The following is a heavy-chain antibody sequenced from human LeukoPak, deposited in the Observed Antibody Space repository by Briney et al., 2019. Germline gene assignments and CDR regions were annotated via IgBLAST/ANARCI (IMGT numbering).Heavy chain of an antibody. D-gene: IGHD1-1*01. CDR1: GGSISSGSYY. CDR3: AAPAGMTAFDI. V-gene: IGHV4-61*02. Sequence: SQTLSLTCTVSGGSISSGSYYWGWIRQPTGKGLEWIGRIYNSGTTKYNVSLKSRVTISIDTSKNHFSLKLASVTAADTAVYYCAAPAGMTAFDIWGQGTVVTVSS. J-gene: IGHJ3*02. CDR2: IYNSGTT.